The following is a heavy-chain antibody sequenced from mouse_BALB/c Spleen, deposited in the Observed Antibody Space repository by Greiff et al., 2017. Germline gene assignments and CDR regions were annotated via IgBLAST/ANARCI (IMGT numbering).Heavy chain of an antibody. CDR2: IYPSDSYT. J-gene: IGHJ4*01. D-gene: IGHD3-1*01. V-gene: IGHV1-69*02. Sequence: QVQLQQPGAELVRPGASVKLSCKASGYTFTSYWINWVKQRPGQGLEWIGNIYPSDSYTNYNQKFKDKATLTVDKSSSTAYMQLSSPTSEDSAVYYCTRWGSGNAMDYWVKEPQSPSPQ. CDR1: GYTFTSYW. CDR3: TRWGSGNAMDY.